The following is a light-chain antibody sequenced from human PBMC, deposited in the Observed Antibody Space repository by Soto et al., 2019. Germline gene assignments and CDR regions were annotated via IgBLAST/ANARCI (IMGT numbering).Light chain of an antibody. CDR2: KAS. J-gene: IGKJ1*01. V-gene: IGKV1-5*03. CDR1: QSISSW. Sequence: DIQMTQSPSTLSASVGDRVTITCRASQSISSWLAWYQQKPGKAPKLLIYKASSLESGVPSRFSGSGSGTECTLTISSLQPDDFATYYCQQFNNCPWTFGQGTRVEIK. CDR3: QQFNNCPWT.